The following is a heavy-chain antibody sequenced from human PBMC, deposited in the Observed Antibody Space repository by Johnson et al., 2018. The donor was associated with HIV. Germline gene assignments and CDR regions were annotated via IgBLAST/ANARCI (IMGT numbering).Heavy chain of an antibody. Sequence: VQLVESGGGLIQPGGSLRLSCAASGFTVIGNYMSWVRQAPGKGLDWVSVIYSGGSTYYADSVKGRFTLSRDNSKNTLYLQMNSLRAEDTAVYYCARFGRGGSHAFDIWGQGTMVTVSS. CDR3: ARFGRGGSHAFDI. CDR1: GFTVIGNY. CDR2: IYSGGST. J-gene: IGHJ3*02. D-gene: IGHD5-24*01. V-gene: IGHV3-53*01.